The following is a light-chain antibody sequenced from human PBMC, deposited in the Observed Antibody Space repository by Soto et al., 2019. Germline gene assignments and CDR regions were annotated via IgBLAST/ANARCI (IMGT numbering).Light chain of an antibody. Sequence: EIVLTQSPGTLSLSPGERATLSCRASQSISSNYLAWYQQKPGQAPRLLVYGASSRATGIPDRFSGSGSGTDFTLTISRLEPEDCAVYYCQQYGSSRFTFGPGTKVDFK. CDR2: GAS. CDR3: QQYGSSRFT. J-gene: IGKJ3*01. V-gene: IGKV3-20*01. CDR1: QSISSNY.